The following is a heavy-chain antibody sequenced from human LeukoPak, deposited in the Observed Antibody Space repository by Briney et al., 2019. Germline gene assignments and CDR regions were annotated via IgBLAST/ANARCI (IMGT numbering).Heavy chain of an antibody. CDR3: ATGAAIRSYYYGMDV. J-gene: IGHJ6*02. Sequence: ASVKVSCKASGGTFSSYAISWVRQAPGQGLEWMGGIIPTFGTANYAQKFQGRVTITADESTSTAYMELSSLRSEDTAVYYCATGAAIRSYYYGMDVWGQGTTVTVSS. D-gene: IGHD2-21*01. CDR1: GGTFSSYA. V-gene: IGHV1-69*13. CDR2: IIPTFGTA.